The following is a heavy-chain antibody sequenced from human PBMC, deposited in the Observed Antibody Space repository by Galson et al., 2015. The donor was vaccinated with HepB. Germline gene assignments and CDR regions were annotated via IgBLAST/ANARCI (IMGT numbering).Heavy chain of an antibody. J-gene: IGHJ6*03. Sequence: SVKVSCKASGYTFTGYYMHWVRQAPGQGLEWMGWINPNSGGTNYAQKFQGRVTMTRDTSISTAYMELSRLRSDDTAVYYCATRDWGNCSSTSCYSVDGLYYYYYMDVWGKGTTVTVSS. CDR3: ATRDWGNCSSTSCYSVDGLYYYYYMDV. D-gene: IGHD2-2*02. V-gene: IGHV1-2*02. CDR1: GYTFTGYY. CDR2: INPNSGGT.